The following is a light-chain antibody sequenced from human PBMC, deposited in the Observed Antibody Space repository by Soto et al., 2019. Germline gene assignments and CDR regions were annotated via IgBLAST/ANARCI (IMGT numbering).Light chain of an antibody. CDR2: DAS. CDR1: QGISSA. CDR3: QQFNNYSLT. J-gene: IGKJ4*01. V-gene: IGKV1D-13*01. Sequence: AIQLTQSPSSLSASVGDRVTITCRASQGISSALAWYQLKPGKAPKLLIYDASNLESGVPSRFSGSGSGTDFTLTIRSLHTEDFANYYCQQFNNYSLTFGGGTKVDIQ.